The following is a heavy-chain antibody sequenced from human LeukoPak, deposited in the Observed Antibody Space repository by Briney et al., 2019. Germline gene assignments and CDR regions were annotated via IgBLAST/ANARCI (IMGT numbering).Heavy chain of an antibody. CDR3: AREVRGNYYDSSGYEDY. D-gene: IGHD3-22*01. CDR2: IYHSGSP. J-gene: IGHJ4*02. CDR1: GGSISSNNW. Sequence: PSGTLSLTCAVSGGSISSNNWWGWVRQPPGKGLEWIGEIYHSGSPNYNPSLKSRVTISVDKSRNHFSLNLSSVTAADTAVYYCAREVRGNYYDSSGYEDYWGQGTLVTVSS. V-gene: IGHV4-4*02.